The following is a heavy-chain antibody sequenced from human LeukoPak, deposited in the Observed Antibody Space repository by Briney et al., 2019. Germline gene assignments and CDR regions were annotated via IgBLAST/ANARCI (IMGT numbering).Heavy chain of an antibody. CDR2: IKQDGSEK. CDR1: GFTFSSYW. J-gene: IGHJ3*02. CDR3: ARDILGVVPAAWNDAFDI. D-gene: IGHD2-2*01. V-gene: IGHV3-7*04. Sequence: GGSLRLSCAASGFTFSSYWMSWVRQAPGKGLEWVANIKQDGSEKYYVDSVKGRFTISRDNAKNSLYLQMNSLRAEDTAVYYCARDILGVVPAAWNDAFDIWGRGTMVTVSS.